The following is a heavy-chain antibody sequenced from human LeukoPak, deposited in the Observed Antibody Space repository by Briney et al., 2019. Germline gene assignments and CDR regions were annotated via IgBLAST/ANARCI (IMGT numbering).Heavy chain of an antibody. CDR2: IYYSGST. CDR1: GGSISSYY. Sequence: SETLSLTCTVSGGSISSYYWSWIRQPPGKGLEWIGNIYYSGSTNYNPSLKSRVTISVDTSKNQFSLKLGSVTAADTAVYYCARGYDFWSVWGQGTLVTVSS. CDR3: ARGYDFWSV. V-gene: IGHV4-59*01. D-gene: IGHD3-3*01. J-gene: IGHJ4*02.